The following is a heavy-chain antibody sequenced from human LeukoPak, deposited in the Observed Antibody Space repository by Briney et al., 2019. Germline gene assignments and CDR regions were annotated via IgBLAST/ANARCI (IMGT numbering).Heavy chain of an antibody. D-gene: IGHD3-10*01. Sequence: SETLSLTCSVSDGSINTISDYWGWVRQPPGKGLEWIGSVYYTGSTYYNAPFKSRVTISIDTSKNQFSLSLSAVTAADTAMYSCASEDGVLSDDAFDLWGQGTMVTVS. CDR2: VYYTGST. CDR1: DGSINTISDY. CDR3: ASEDGVLSDDAFDL. V-gene: IGHV4-39*07. J-gene: IGHJ3*01.